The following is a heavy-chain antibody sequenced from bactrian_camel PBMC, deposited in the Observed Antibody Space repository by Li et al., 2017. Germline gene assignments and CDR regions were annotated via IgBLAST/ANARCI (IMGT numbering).Heavy chain of an antibody. Sequence: QVQLVESGGDSVQAGGSLRLSCALSGSIFSMCAMGWFRQAPGKDREGVAHIDSDGKWYAESLKGRSTISTDDANNTLDLQLDSLQPEDTAMYYCAVLSQFNHCRGVVVGIWQQYASWGQGTQVTVS. J-gene: IGHJ4*01. D-gene: IGHD6*01. CDR1: GSIFSMCA. V-gene: IGHV3S55*01. CDR3: AVLSQFNHCRGVVVGIWQQYAS. CDR2: IDSDGK.